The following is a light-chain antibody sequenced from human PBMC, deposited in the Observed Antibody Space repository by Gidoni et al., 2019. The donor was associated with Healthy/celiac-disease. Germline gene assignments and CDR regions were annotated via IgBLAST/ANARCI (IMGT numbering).Light chain of an antibody. V-gene: IGKV1-33*01. J-gene: IGKJ5*01. Sequence: DIQMTQSPSPLSASVGDRVTINCQASQDISNYLNWNQQKPRKAPKLLIYDASNLETGVPSRFSGSGSGTDFTFTISSLQPEDIATYYCQQYDNLPTFXXXTRLEIK. CDR1: QDISNY. CDR2: DAS. CDR3: QQYDNLPT.